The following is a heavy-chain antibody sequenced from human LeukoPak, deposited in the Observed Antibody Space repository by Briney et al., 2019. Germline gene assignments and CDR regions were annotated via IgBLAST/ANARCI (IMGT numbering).Heavy chain of an antibody. CDR1: GFTVSSNY. CDR3: ARTYDSSGYPYYFDY. CDR2: IYSGGST. V-gene: IGHV3-53*01. D-gene: IGHD3-22*01. Sequence: GGSLSLSCAASGFTVSSNYMSWVRQAPGKGLEWVSVIYSGGSTYYADSVKGRFTISRDNSKNTLYLQMNSLRAEDTAVYYCARTYDSSGYPYYFDYWGQGTLVTVSS. J-gene: IGHJ4*02.